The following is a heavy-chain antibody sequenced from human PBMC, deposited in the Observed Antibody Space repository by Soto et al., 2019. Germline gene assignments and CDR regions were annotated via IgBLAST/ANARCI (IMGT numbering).Heavy chain of an antibody. D-gene: IGHD3-9*01. Sequence: GGSLRLSCSASGFTLSSYAMHWVRQAPGKGLEYVSAISSNGGSTYYADSVKGRFTISRDNSKNTLYLQMSSLRAEDTAVYYCVKDSLYYDILTGYNLLDYWGQGTLVTVSS. CDR2: ISSNGGST. V-gene: IGHV3-64D*06. CDR3: VKDSLYYDILTGYNLLDY. J-gene: IGHJ4*02. CDR1: GFTLSSYA.